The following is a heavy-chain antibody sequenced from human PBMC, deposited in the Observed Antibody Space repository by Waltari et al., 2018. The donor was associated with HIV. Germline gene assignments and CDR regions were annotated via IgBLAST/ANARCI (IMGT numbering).Heavy chain of an antibody. CDR3: AREITVAARDHYYGMDV. CDR1: GYSFSGYY. D-gene: IGHD6-19*01. V-gene: IGHV1-2*02. Sequence: QVQLVQSGAEVKKPGASVKVSFEASGYSFSGYYIHWVRQAPGHGLEWMGWVNPNNGGTKYAQRFQGRVTMTADATISTADMELSRLRSDDTAVYFCAREITVAARDHYYGMDVWGQGTTVTVSS. CDR2: VNPNNGGT. J-gene: IGHJ6*02.